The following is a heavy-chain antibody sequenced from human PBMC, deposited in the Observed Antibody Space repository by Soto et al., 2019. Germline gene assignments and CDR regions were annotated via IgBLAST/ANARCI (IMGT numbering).Heavy chain of an antibody. J-gene: IGHJ4*02. D-gene: IGHD3-3*01. CDR3: ARDRGYDFWSGYHDY. Sequence: QVQLVQSGAEVKKPGASVKVSCKASGYTFTSYYMHWVRQAPGQGLEWMGIINPSGGSTSYAQKCQCRVTMTRDTSASTVYMERSSLRSEDTAVYYCARDRGYDFWSGYHDYWGQGTLVTVSS. CDR2: INPSGGST. V-gene: IGHV1-46*01. CDR1: GYTFTSYY.